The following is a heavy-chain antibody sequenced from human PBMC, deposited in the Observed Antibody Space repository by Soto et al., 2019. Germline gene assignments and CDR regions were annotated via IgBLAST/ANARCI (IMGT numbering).Heavy chain of an antibody. V-gene: IGHV4-34*01. Sequence: QVQLQQWGAGPLRPLETLSLTCGVSGGSFSGYYWAWIRQSPGKGMEWIGEINDRGSINYNPSLKSRVSISVDTSKNPYSLNLRSVTAADTAVYYCARESHDILTGPPWVWYFDLWGRRTLVTVSS. CDR3: ARESHDILTGPPWVWYFDL. J-gene: IGHJ2*01. CDR1: GGSFSGYY. D-gene: IGHD3-9*01. CDR2: INDRGSI.